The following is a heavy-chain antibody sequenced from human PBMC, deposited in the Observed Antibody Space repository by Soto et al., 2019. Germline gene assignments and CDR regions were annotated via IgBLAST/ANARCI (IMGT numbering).Heavy chain of an antibody. Sequence: QVQLVQSGAEVKKPGSSVRVSYRASGGSSSSYLFSWVRQAPGQGPEWMGGIVPILGVPAYAPKFQDRLTISADESTGTAYMELSNLRSDDTAFYYCASGRVPAVKTRFDPWGQGALVTVSS. CDR1: GGSSSSYL. CDR3: ASGRVPAVKTRFDP. CDR2: IVPILGVP. J-gene: IGHJ5*02. V-gene: IGHV1-69*04. D-gene: IGHD2-2*01.